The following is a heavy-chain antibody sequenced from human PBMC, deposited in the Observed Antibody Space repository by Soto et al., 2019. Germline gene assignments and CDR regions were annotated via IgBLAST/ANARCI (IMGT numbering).Heavy chain of an antibody. CDR3: ARGGYSYGSNWFDP. D-gene: IGHD5-18*01. Sequence: SETLSLTCSVSGGSISSSNWWSWVRQPPGKGLEWIGEIYHSGSTNYNPSLKSRVTISVDKSKNQFSLKLSSVTAADTAVYYCARGGYSYGSNWFDPWGQGTLVTVSS. CDR2: IYHSGST. J-gene: IGHJ5*02. CDR1: GGSISSSNW. V-gene: IGHV4-4*02.